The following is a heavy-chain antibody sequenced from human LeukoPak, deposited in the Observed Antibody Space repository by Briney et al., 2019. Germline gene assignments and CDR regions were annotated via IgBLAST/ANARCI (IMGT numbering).Heavy chain of an antibody. CDR3: ARDQGVTMIGPFDY. D-gene: IGHD3-22*01. Sequence: ASVKVSCKASGYTFTSYGISWVRQAPGQGLEWMGWISAYNGNTNYAQKFQDRVTITADKSTSTAYMELSSLRSEDTAVYYCARDQGVTMIGPFDYWGQGTLVTVSS. CDR1: GYTFTSYG. V-gene: IGHV1-18*01. CDR2: ISAYNGNT. J-gene: IGHJ4*02.